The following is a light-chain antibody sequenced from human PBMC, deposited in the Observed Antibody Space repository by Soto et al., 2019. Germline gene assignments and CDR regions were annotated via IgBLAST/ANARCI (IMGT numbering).Light chain of an antibody. CDR1: QSISSW. V-gene: IGKV1-5*03. CDR2: KAS. Sequence: DIQMTQSPSTLSASVGDRVTITCRASQSISSWLAWYQQKPWKAPKLLIYKASSLESGVPSRFSGSGSGTAFPLTISRLQPDDFATYYRQQYNSYWTFGQGTKVEIK. CDR3: QQYNSYWT. J-gene: IGKJ1*01.